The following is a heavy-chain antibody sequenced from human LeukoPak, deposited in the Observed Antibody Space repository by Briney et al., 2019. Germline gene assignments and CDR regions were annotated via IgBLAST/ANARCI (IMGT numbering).Heavy chain of an antibody. CDR3: ARVGQYCTGDSCLDY. V-gene: IGHV1-18*01. CDR1: GYTFTSYG. CDR2: ISAYNGNT. D-gene: IGHD2-15*01. J-gene: IGHJ4*02. Sequence: ASVKVSCKASGYTFTSYGISWVRQAPGQGLEWMGWISAYNGNTDYAQNLQGRVTLTTDTSTNTAYLELRSLRSDDTAVYHCARVGQYCTGDSCLDYWGQGTLVTVSS.